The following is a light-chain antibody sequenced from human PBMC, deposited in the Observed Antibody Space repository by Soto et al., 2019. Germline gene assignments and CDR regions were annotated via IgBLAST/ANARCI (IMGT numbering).Light chain of an antibody. CDR3: QQYKSLPIT. V-gene: IGKV3-15*01. Sequence: DIVMTQSPSTLTVSPGERAPLSCMASQSLITNLAWYQQKPGQAPRLLIYGASTRATGIPARFSGSGSGTEFTLTISGLQSEDFAIYFCQQYKSLPITFGQGTRLEIK. CDR1: QSLITN. J-gene: IGKJ5*01. CDR2: GAS.